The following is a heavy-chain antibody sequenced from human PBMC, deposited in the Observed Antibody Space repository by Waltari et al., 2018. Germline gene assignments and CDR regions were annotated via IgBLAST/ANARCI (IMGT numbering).Heavy chain of an antibody. CDR1: GDSISSGDYY. CDR2: SHYSGGA. Sequence: QVQLQESGPGLVKPSQTLSLTCTVPGDSISSGDYYWSWIRQHPGKGLEWIGYSHYSGGAYYNPSLKSLVTISVDTSKNQFSLKLSSVTAADTAVYYCARAQYSGYDYYFDYWGQGTLVTVSS. CDR3: ARAQYSGYDYYFDY. D-gene: IGHD5-12*01. J-gene: IGHJ4*02. V-gene: IGHV4-31*01.